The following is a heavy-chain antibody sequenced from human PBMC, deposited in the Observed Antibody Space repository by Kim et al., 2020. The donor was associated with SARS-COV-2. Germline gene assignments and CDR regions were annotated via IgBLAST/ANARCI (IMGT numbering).Heavy chain of an antibody. J-gene: IGHJ4*02. Sequence: TPALKSRVTISVATSKNRFSLKLSSVTAADTAVYYCARGGSGGGSGGIDYWGQGTLVTVSS. V-gene: IGHV4-34*01. CDR3: ARGGSGGGSGGIDY. D-gene: IGHD2-15*01.